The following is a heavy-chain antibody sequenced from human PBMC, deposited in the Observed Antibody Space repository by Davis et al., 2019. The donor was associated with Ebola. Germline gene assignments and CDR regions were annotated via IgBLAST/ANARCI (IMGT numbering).Heavy chain of an antibody. J-gene: IGHJ5*02. V-gene: IGHV3-33*08. D-gene: IGHD3-3*01. CDR2: IWYDGSNK. Sequence: GGSLRLSCAASGFTFSSYGMHWVRQAPGKGLEWVAVIWYDGSNKYYADSVKGRFTISRDNSKNTLYLQMNSLRAEDTAVYYCARGKGRPYYDFWSGYLPFDPWGQGTLVTVSS. CDR3: ARGKGRPYYDFWSGYLPFDP. CDR1: GFTFSSYG.